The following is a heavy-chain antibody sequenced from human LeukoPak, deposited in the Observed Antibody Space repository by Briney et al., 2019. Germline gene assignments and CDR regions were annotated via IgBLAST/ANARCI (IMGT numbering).Heavy chain of an antibody. J-gene: IGHJ4*02. Sequence: GGSLRLSCAASGFTFSSHLMHWVRQAPGKGLAWVSRISSDGTYTNYADSVRGRFTISRDNAKNTLYLQMNSLRAEDTAVYYCARRRYNWNAIDYWGQGTLVTVSS. D-gene: IGHD1-20*01. CDR1: GFTFSSHL. CDR2: ISSDGTYT. CDR3: ARRRYNWNAIDY. V-gene: IGHV3-74*01.